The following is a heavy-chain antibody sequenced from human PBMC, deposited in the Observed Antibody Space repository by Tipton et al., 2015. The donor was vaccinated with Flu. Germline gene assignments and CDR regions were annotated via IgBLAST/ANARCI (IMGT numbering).Heavy chain of an antibody. J-gene: IGHJ3*02. CDR2: IYTSGST. D-gene: IGHD3-22*01. V-gene: IGHV4-61*02. Sequence: TLSLTCTVSDGSISSGSYYWSWIRQPAGKGLEWIGRIYTSGSTNYNPSLKSRVTISVDTSKNQFSLKLSSVTAADTAVYYCAREGFDSSGYRAGDAFDIWGQGTMVTVSS. CDR1: DGSISSGSYY. CDR3: AREGFDSSGYRAGDAFDI.